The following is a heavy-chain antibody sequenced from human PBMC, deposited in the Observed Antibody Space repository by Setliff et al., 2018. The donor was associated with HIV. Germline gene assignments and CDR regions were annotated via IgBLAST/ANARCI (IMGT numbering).Heavy chain of an antibody. D-gene: IGHD3-10*01. J-gene: IGHJ6*03. CDR1: GGTFNSYA. Sequence: ASVKVSCKASGGTFNSYAIKWVRQAPGQGLECMGEIIPILGIASYAQKFQGRVTFSADTSTSTAYMELSGLRSEDTAVYYCARGTDGDYYYYMDVWGKGTTVTVSS. CDR3: ARGTDGDYYYYMDV. V-gene: IGHV1-69*10. CDR2: IIPILGIA.